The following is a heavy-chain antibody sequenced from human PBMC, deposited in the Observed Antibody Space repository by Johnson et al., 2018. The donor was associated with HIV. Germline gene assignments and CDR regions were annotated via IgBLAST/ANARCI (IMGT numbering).Heavy chain of an antibody. D-gene: IGHD1-26*01. CDR1: GFTFDDHG. J-gene: IGHJ3*02. Sequence: VQLVESGGGVVRPGGSLRLSCAASGFTFDDHGMSWVRQAPGKGLEWVSGINWNGGSTGYADSVKGRFTISRDNAKNSLYLQMNSLRAEDTALYYCARGCGSRSGSPCYDPFDIWGQGTMVTVSS. V-gene: IGHV3-20*04. CDR3: ARGCGSRSGSPCYDPFDI. CDR2: INWNGGST.